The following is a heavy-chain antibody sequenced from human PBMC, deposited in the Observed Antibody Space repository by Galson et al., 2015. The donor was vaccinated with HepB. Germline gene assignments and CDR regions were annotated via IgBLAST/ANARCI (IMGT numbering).Heavy chain of an antibody. CDR3: ARRDYYYYGMDV. J-gene: IGHJ6*02. Sequence: SLRLSCAASGFTFSSYSMNWVRQAPGKGLEWVSYISSSSSTIYYADSVKGRFTISRDSAKNSLYLQMNSLRAEDTAVYYCARRDYYYYGMDVWGQGTTVTVSS. CDR2: ISSSSSTI. CDR1: GFTFSSYS. V-gene: IGHV3-48*01.